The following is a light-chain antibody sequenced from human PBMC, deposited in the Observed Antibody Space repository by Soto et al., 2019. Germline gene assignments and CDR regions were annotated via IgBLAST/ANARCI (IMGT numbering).Light chain of an antibody. J-gene: IGKJ2*03. Sequence: DIVMTQSPDSLAVSLGERATINCKSSQSVLLSSNNRNYLAWYQQKAGQPPKLLIYWASTRESGVPGRFSGSGSGTDFTLTISGLQAEDVAVYYCQQYYSTVYSFGQGTKLEIK. CDR1: QSVLLSSNNRNY. V-gene: IGKV4-1*01. CDR3: QQYYSTVYS. CDR2: WAS.